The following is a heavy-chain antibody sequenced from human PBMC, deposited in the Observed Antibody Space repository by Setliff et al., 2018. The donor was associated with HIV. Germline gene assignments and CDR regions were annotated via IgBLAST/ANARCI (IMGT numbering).Heavy chain of an antibody. J-gene: IGHJ4*01. D-gene: IGHD3-10*01. CDR2: INSDGRST. V-gene: IGHV3-74*01. CDR3: TTPRISGSSGWYFDY. Sequence: PGGSLRLSCATSGFTFGSYWMHWVRQAPGKGLQWIARINSDGRSTDYAESVKGRFTISKDTARNTLYLQMNTVTAEDTAVYYCTTPRISGSSGWYFDYWGHGTLVTVSS. CDR1: GFTFGSYW.